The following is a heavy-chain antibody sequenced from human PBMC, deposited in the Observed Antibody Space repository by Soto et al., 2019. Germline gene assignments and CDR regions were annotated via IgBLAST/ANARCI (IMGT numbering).Heavy chain of an antibody. CDR1: GGSISTAGYS. J-gene: IGHJ6*02. CDR2: IFHNAKT. Sequence: QLQLQESGSGLVKPSQTLSLTCAVSGGSISTAGYSWSWIRQPPGKALEWIGYIFHNAKTQYNPSLNSRVTISVDRSKNQFSLKINSVTAADTAVYFCARVDIIVAGHALDVWGQGTTVTVSS. V-gene: IGHV4-30-2*01. D-gene: IGHD2-15*01. CDR3: ARVDIIVAGHALDV.